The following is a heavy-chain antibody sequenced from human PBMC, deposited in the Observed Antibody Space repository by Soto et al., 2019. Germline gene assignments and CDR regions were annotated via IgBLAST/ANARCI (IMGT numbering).Heavy chain of an antibody. D-gene: IGHD3-22*01. Sequence: ASVKVSCKASGFSFSDYFMHWVRQAPGQGLEWMGIINPSGGSTSYAQKFQGRVTMTRDTSTSTVYMELSSLRSEDTAVYYCARGYHDYYDSSGSPGYWGQGTLVTVSS. CDR1: GFSFSDYF. V-gene: IGHV1-46*01. CDR3: ARGYHDYYDSSGSPGY. J-gene: IGHJ4*02. CDR2: INPSGGST.